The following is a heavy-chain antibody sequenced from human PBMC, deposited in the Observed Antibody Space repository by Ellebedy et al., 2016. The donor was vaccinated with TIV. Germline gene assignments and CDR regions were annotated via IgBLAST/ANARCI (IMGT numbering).Heavy chain of an antibody. J-gene: IGHJ4*02. CDR1: GFTFSNYA. Sequence: GESLKISCAASGFTFSNYAMNWVRQAPGKGPEWVSVTSGSSDSRDYADSVKGRFTISRDNSQNSLYLQMNSLRAEDTAVYYCARDRGYDTFDYWGQGILVTVSS. D-gene: IGHD5-12*01. CDR3: ARDRGYDTFDY. CDR2: TSGSSDSR. V-gene: IGHV3-23*01.